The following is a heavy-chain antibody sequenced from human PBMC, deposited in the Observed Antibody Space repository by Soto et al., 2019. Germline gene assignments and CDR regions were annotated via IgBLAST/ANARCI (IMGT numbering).Heavy chain of an antibody. CDR2: IIPMLDSA. V-gene: IGHV1-69*12. CDR1: GGTFDNYA. D-gene: IGHD3-22*01. J-gene: IGHJ6*02. CDR3: AMTYHYDSGGKTYFYYGMDV. Sequence: QVQLVQSGAEVKKPGSSVKVSCKASGGTFDNYAITWVRQAPGQGLEWMAGIIPMLDSANYAEKCQDRVTITADESTSTAYSEVRSLRSEDTAVYYCAMTYHYDSGGKTYFYYGMDVWGQGTTVTVSS.